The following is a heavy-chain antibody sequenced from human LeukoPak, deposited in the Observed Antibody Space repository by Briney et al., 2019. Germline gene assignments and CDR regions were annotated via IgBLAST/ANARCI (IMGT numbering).Heavy chain of an antibody. CDR3: ARRYYYANSGYFENHFDY. Sequence: GGSLRLSCAASGFTFSSYEMNWVRQAPGKGLEWVSYISSSGSTIYYADSVKGRFTISRDNAKNSLYLQMNSLRAEDTAVYYCARRYYYANSGYFENHFDYWGQGTLVTVSS. D-gene: IGHD3-22*01. CDR2: ISSSGSTI. J-gene: IGHJ4*02. CDR1: GFTFSSYE. V-gene: IGHV3-48*03.